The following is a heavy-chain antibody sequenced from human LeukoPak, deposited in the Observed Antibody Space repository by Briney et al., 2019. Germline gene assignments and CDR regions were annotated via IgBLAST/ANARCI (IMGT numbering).Heavy chain of an antibody. D-gene: IGHD3-22*01. CDR3: ARKGIYYYDSSGCRIFDY. J-gene: IGHJ4*02. CDR1: GYSISSGYY. CDR2: IYHSGST. V-gene: IGHV4-38-2*02. Sequence: TSETLSLTCTVSGYSISSGYYWGWIRQPPGKGLEWIGSIYHSGSTYYNPSLKSRVTISVDTSKNQFSLKLSSVTAADTAVYYCARKGIYYYDSSGCRIFDYWGQGTLVTVSS.